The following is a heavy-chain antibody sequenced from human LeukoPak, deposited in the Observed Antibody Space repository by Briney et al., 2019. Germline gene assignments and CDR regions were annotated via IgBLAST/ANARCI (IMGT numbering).Heavy chain of an antibody. D-gene: IGHD3-16*02. J-gene: IGHJ4*02. V-gene: IGHV4-59*01. CDR2: IYYSGST. CDR3: ARGLAGSYRY. Sequence: SETLPLTCTVSGGSISSYYWSWIRQPPGKGLEWIGYIYYSGSTNYNPSLKSRVTISVDTSKNQFSLKLSSVTAADTAVYYCARGLAGSYRYWGQGTLVTVSS. CDR1: GGSISSYY.